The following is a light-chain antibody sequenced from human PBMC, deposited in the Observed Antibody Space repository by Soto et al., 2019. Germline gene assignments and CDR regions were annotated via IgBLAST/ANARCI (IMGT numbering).Light chain of an antibody. CDR3: SSFTGASTI. CDR2: EVT. CDR1: SRDVGVYNF. V-gene: IGLV2-8*01. J-gene: IGLJ1*01. Sequence: QSALTQPPSASGSPGQSVTISCTGTSRDVGVYNFVSWYQQHPGNAPKLVIYEVTKRPSGVPDRFSGSKSGNTASLTVSGLQAEDEPDYYCSSFTGASTIFGTGTKVTV.